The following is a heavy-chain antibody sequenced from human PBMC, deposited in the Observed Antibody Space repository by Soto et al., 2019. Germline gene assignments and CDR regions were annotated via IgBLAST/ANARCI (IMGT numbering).Heavy chain of an antibody. CDR2: ISSSSSTI. Sequence: PGGSLRLSCAASGFTFSSYSMNWFRQAPGKGLEWVSYISSSSSTIYYADSVKGRFTISRDNAKNSLYLQMNSLRAEDTAVYYCARDNYDYIWGSYRRPTWFDPWGQGTLVTVSS. J-gene: IGHJ5*02. V-gene: IGHV3-48*01. CDR1: GFTFSSYS. D-gene: IGHD3-16*02. CDR3: ARDNYDYIWGSYRRPTWFDP.